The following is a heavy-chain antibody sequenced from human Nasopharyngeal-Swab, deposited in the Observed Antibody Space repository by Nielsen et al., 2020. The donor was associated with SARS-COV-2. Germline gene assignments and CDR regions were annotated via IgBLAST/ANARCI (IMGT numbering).Heavy chain of an antibody. Sequence: GESLKISCAASGFTFSGYWMSWVRKAPGKGLEWVAHIKQSGSGQYYVDSVKGRFTISRDNAKNSLSLQMNSLRAEDTAVYYCARYCSTTSCPRGFDSWGQGTLVTVSS. J-gene: IGHJ4*02. V-gene: IGHV3-7*01. CDR1: GFTFSGYW. CDR2: IKQSGSGQ. CDR3: ARYCSTTSCPRGFDS. D-gene: IGHD2-2*01.